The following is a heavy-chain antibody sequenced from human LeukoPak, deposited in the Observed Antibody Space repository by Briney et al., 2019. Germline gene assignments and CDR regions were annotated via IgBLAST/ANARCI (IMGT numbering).Heavy chain of an antibody. CDR2: ISTDNGNT. J-gene: IGHJ4*02. CDR1: GYTFFYYG. D-gene: IGHD2-15*01. CDR3: ARVDCSGDECYSEVY. V-gene: IGHV1-18*01. Sequence: ASVKVSCKASGYTFFYYGVSWVRQAPGQGLEWMGWISTDNGNTNYAQKLQGRVTLITDISTSTAYMELRSLRSDDTAVYYCARVDCSGDECYSEVYWGQGTLVTVSS.